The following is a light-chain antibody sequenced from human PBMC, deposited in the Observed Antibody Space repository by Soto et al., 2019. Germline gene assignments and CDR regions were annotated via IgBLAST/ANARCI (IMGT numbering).Light chain of an antibody. CDR3: RSFTSDRIYV. CDR1: HNDIGTYDY. J-gene: IGLJ1*01. Sequence: SPVTQPTSVSGSPGQSITISCTGNHNDIGTYDYVSWYQQHPGRAPRLLIYGVTTRPSGISDRFSASKSGLTASLTISGLQPEDEADYYCRSFTSDRIYVFGPGTKVTVL. V-gene: IGLV2-14*03. CDR2: GVT.